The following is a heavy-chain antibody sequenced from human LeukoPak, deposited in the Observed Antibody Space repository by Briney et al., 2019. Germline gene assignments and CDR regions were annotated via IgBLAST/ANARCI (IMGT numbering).Heavy chain of an antibody. Sequence: GGSLRLSCAASGFAFTNACMSWVRRAPGKRLECVGRIRSKNNGGTTDYAAPVRGRFSISRDDSKSMLYLQMNSLKTEDTALYYCTTDPGYRGLYYFDYWGQGTLVTVSS. CDR1: GFAFTNAC. CDR3: TTDPGYRGLYYFDY. V-gene: IGHV3-15*01. CDR2: IRSKNNGGTT. D-gene: IGHD5-12*01. J-gene: IGHJ4*02.